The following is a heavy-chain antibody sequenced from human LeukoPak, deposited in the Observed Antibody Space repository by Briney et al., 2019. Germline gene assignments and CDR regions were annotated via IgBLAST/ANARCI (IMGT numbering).Heavy chain of an antibody. D-gene: IGHD3-3*01. CDR2: IYHSGSA. CDR1: GGSISSSNW. J-gene: IGHJ4*02. V-gene: IGHV4-4*02. Sequence: SETLSLTCAVSGGSISSSNWWSWVRQPPGKGLEWIGEIYHSGSANYNPSLKSRVTISVDTSKNQFSLNLSSVNAADTAVYYCGRALDFWKSVDYWGQGTVVTVSS. CDR3: GRALDFWKSVDY.